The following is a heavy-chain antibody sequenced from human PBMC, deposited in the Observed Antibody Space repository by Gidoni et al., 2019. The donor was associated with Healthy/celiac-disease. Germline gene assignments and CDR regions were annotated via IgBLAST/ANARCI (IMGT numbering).Heavy chain of an antibody. CDR3: ARESGVVVVPAASYYGMDV. D-gene: IGHD2-2*01. CDR2: IIPSFGTA. Sequence: QVQLVQSGAEVKKPGSSVKVSCKASGGTFSSYAISWVRQAPGQGLEWMGGIIPSFGTANYAQKFQGRVTITADKSTSTAYMELSSLRSEDTAVYYCARESGVVVVPAASYYGMDVWGQGTTVTVSS. CDR1: GGTFSSYA. V-gene: IGHV1-69*06. J-gene: IGHJ6*02.